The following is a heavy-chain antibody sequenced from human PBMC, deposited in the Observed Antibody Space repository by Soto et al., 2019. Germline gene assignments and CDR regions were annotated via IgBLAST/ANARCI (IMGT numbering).Heavy chain of an antibody. CDR3: AKRHGYYFDS. J-gene: IGHJ4*02. Sequence: GGSLRLSCAASGFTFSSYVMSWVRQAPGKGLEWVSGISGSGGSTYHADSVKGRFTISRDNSQNTLYLQMNSLRAEDTAVYYCAKRHGYYFDSWGQGTLVTVSS. V-gene: IGHV3-23*01. CDR2: ISGSGGST. CDR1: GFTFSSYV.